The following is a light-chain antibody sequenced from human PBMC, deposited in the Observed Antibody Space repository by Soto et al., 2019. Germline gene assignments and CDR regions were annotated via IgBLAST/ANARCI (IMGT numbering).Light chain of an antibody. J-gene: IGLJ3*02. CDR3: HAYDDRLSGSRV. V-gene: IGLV1-40*01. CDR1: SSNIGAGYD. Sequence: QSVLTQPPSVSGAPGQRVTISCTGSSSNIGAGYDVHWYQQVPGAAPKLLIYDNIKRPSGVPDRFSGSKSGSSASLAITGLQAEDEADYYCHAYDDRLSGSRVFGRGTKFTVL. CDR2: DNI.